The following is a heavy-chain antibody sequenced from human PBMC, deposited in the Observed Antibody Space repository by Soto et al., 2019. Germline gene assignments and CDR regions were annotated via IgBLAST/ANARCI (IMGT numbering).Heavy chain of an antibody. Sequence: GGSLRLSCAASGFTFSSYSMNWVRQAPGKGLEWVSYISGSNGTIYYAESVKGRFTISRDNSKNTLYLQMSSLRVVDTAVYYCAKYYYASGSNWFDPWGREPWSPSPQ. CDR1: GFTFSSYS. CDR3: AKYYYASGSNWFDP. CDR2: ISGSNGTI. V-gene: IGHV3-23*01. D-gene: IGHD3-10*01. J-gene: IGHJ5*02.